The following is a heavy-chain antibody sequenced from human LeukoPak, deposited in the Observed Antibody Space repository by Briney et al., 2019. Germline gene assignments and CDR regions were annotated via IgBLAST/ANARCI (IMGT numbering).Heavy chain of an antibody. CDR1: GGSFSGYY. Sequence: PSETLSLTCAVYGGSFSGYYWSWIRQPPGKGLEWIGEINHSGSTNYNPSLKSRVTISVDTSKNQFSLKLSSVTAADTAVYYCARGPRAVAGYFDFDYWGQGTLVTVSS. CDR3: ARGPRAVAGYFDFDY. J-gene: IGHJ4*02. V-gene: IGHV4-34*01. D-gene: IGHD6-19*01. CDR2: INHSGST.